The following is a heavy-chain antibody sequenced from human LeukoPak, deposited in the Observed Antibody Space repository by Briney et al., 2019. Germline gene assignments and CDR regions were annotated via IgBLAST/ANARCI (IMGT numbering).Heavy chain of an antibody. CDR1: GYTFTSYA. J-gene: IGHJ3*02. Sequence: ASVKFSCKASGYTFTSYAMNWVRQAPGQGLEWMGWINPNSGGTNYAQKFQGRVTMTRDTSISTAYMELSRLRSDDTAVYYCARDRPYYYGSGSYGEAFDIWGQGTMVTVSS. V-gene: IGHV1-2*02. D-gene: IGHD3-10*01. CDR2: INPNSGGT. CDR3: ARDRPYYYGSGSYGEAFDI.